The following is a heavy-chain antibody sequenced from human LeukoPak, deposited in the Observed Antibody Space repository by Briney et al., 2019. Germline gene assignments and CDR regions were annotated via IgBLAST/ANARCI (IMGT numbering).Heavy chain of an antibody. D-gene: IGHD3-10*02. CDR3: ARGRVQIWYYVGTFDI. V-gene: IGHV3-30-3*01. Sequence: QSGGSLRLSCAASGFTFHTYTMHWVRQSPGNGLEWVAVISHDGNHIDYAASVQGRFTISRDITKNTLYLEMRGLRDEDTAVYYCARGRVQIWYYVGTFDIWGQGALVTVSS. CDR1: GFTFHTYT. J-gene: IGHJ4*02. CDR2: ISHDGNHI.